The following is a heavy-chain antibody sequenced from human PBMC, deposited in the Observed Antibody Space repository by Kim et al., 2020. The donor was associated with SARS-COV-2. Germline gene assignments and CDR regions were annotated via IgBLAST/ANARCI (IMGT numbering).Heavy chain of an antibody. D-gene: IGHD2-2*01. CDR2: INTNTGNP. CDR1: GYTFTSYA. Sequence: ASVKVSCKASGYTFTSYAMNWVRQAPGQGLEWMGWINTNTGNPTYAQGFTGRFVFSLDTSVSTAYLQISSLKAEDTAVYYCARDPGYCSSTSCSYRNNWFDAWGQGTLVTVSS. V-gene: IGHV7-4-1*02. J-gene: IGHJ5*02. CDR3: ARDPGYCSSTSCSYRNNWFDA.